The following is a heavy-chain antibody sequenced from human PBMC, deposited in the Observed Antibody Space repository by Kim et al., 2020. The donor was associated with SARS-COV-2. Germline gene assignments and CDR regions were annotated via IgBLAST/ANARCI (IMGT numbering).Heavy chain of an antibody. D-gene: IGHD2-15*01. CDR2: PRDSDT. Sequence: PRDSDTSYRPSSQGQVTIAADKSISTAYLQWSSLKASDTAMYYCARIGDYWGQGTLVTVSS. J-gene: IGHJ4*02. V-gene: IGHV5-51*01. CDR3: ARIGDY.